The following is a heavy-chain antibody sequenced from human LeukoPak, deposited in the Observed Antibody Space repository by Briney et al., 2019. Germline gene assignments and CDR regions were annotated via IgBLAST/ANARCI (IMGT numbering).Heavy chain of an antibody. Sequence: GGSLRLSCAASGFTFSIYSMNWVRQAPGKGLEWVSSISSSSSYIYYADSVKGRFTISRDNAKNSLYLQMNSLRAEDTAVYYCAGSYYDFWSGYSFDYWGQGTLVTVSA. J-gene: IGHJ4*02. CDR3: AGSYYDFWSGYSFDY. CDR1: GFTFSIYS. V-gene: IGHV3-21*01. D-gene: IGHD3-3*01. CDR2: ISSSSSYI.